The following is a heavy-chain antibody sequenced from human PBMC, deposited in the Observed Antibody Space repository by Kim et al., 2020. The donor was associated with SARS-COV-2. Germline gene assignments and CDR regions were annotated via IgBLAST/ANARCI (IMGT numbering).Heavy chain of an antibody. CDR3: GRDYSD. V-gene: IGHV3-7*01. J-gene: IGHJ4*02. D-gene: IGHD6-13*01. CDR2: IKEDGREK. Sequence: GGSLRLSCAASGFPFNKYWMSWVRQVPGKGLGWVANIKEDGREKYYVDSVKGRFTISRDNAKNSLYLQMNSLRAEDTAVYFCGRDYSDWGQGTQVTVSS. CDR1: GFPFNKYW.